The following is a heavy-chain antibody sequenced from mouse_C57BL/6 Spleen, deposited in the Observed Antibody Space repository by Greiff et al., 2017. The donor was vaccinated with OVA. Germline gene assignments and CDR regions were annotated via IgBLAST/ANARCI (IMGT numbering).Heavy chain of an antibody. Sequence: EVHLVESGGDLVKPGGSLKLSCAASGFTFSSYGMSWVRQTPDKRLEWVATISSGGSYTYYPDSVKGRFTISRDNAKNTLYLQMSSLKSEDTAMYYCARFITTVVAKSPYYFDYWGQGTTLTVSS. J-gene: IGHJ2*01. CDR2: ISSGGSYT. CDR3: ARFITTVVAKSPYYFDY. D-gene: IGHD1-1*01. V-gene: IGHV5-6*01. CDR1: GFTFSSYG.